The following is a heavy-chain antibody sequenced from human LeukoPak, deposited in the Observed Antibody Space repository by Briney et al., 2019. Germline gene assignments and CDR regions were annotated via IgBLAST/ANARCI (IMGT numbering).Heavy chain of an antibody. J-gene: IGHJ4*02. CDR1: GFTFSSYA. CDR2: INGSGGST. D-gene: IGHD1-20*01. Sequence: GGSLRLSCAASGFTFSSYAMSWVRQAPGKGLEWVSDINGSGGSTYYADSVKGRFTISRDNAKNSLYLQMDSLRADDTALYYCATLTGPRTFDYWGQGTLVTVSS. CDR3: ATLTGPRTFDY. V-gene: IGHV3-23*01.